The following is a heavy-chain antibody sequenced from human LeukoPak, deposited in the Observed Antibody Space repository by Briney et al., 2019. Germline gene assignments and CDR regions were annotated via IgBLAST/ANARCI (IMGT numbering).Heavy chain of an antibody. CDR1: GGSISSGGYC. CDR3: ARSSGYSYGYSPIAAAGTGYFDY. J-gene: IGHJ4*02. CDR2: IYYSGST. V-gene: IGHV4-31*03. Sequence: LQTLSLTCTVSGGSISSGGYCWSWIRQHPGKGLGWIGYIYYSGSTYYNPSLKSRVTISVDTSKNQFSLKLSSVTAADTAVYYCARSSGYSYGYSPIAAAGTGYFDYWGQGTLVTVSS. D-gene: IGHD5-18*01.